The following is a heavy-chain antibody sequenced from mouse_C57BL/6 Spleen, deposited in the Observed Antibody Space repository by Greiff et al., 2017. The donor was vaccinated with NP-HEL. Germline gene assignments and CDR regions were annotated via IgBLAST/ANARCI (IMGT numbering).Heavy chain of an antibody. CDR2: IDPETGGT. Sequence: QVQLQQSGAELVRPGASVTLSCKASGYTFTDYEMHWVKQTPVHGLEWIGAIDPETGGTAYNPQFTGKAILTADKSSSTAYMELRSLTSEDSAVYYCTSGSSYEGDYDAMDDWGQGTSVTVSA. V-gene: IGHV1-15*01. CDR1: GYTFTDYE. D-gene: IGHD2-3*01. CDR3: TSGSSYEGDYDAMDD. J-gene: IGHJ4*01.